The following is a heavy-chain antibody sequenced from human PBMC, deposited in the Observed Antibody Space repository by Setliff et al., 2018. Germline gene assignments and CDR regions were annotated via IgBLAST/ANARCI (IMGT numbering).Heavy chain of an antibody. Sequence: PSETLSLTCTVSGGSISSSSYYWGWIRQPPGKGLEWIGSIYYSGSTYYNPSLKSRVTISVDTSKNQFSLKLSSVTAADTAVYYCARLRSGYYTPLPSFDYWGQGTLVTVSS. J-gene: IGHJ4*02. CDR3: ARLRSGYYTPLPSFDY. V-gene: IGHV4-39*01. CDR1: GGSISSSSYY. CDR2: IYYSGST. D-gene: IGHD3-3*01.